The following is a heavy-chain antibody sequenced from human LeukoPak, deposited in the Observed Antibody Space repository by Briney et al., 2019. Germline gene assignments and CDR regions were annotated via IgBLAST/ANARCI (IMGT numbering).Heavy chain of an antibody. CDR3: ARHAATSLYYYYYMDV. Sequence: SETLSLTCAVYGGSFSGYYWSWIRQPRGKGLEWIGEINHSGSTNYNPSLKSRVTISVDTPKKQFSLKLSSVTAADTAVYYCARHAATSLYYYYYMDVWGKGTTVTISS. CDR2: INHSGST. V-gene: IGHV4-34*01. D-gene: IGHD6-25*01. CDR1: GGSFSGYY. J-gene: IGHJ6*03.